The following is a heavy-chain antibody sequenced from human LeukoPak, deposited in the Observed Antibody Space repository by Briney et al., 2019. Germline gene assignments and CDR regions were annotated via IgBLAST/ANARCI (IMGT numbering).Heavy chain of an antibody. CDR1: GFTFSSYG. CDR2: IRDKAYGGTT. J-gene: IGHJ4*02. D-gene: IGHD2-15*01. Sequence: GGSLRLSCAASGFTFSSYGMNWFRQAPGKGLEWVGIIRDKAYGGTTEYAASVKGRFSISRDDSKSIAYLQMNSLKIEDTAVYYCTSSGPYWGQGTLVTVSS. CDR3: TSSGPY. V-gene: IGHV3-49*03.